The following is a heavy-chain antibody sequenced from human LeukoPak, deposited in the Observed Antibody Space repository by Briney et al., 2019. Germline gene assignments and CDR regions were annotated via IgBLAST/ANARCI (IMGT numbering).Heavy chain of an antibody. CDR1: GFTFSSYG. V-gene: IGHV3-30*18. D-gene: IGHD4-17*01. CDR2: ISYDGSNK. CDR3: AKSLLYGDYVCADY. Sequence: PGRSLRLSCAASGFTFSSYGMHWVRQAPGKGLEWVAVISYDGSNKYYADSVKGRFTISRDNSKNTLYLQMNSLRAEDTAVYYCAKSLLYGDYVCADYWGQGTLVTVSS. J-gene: IGHJ4*02.